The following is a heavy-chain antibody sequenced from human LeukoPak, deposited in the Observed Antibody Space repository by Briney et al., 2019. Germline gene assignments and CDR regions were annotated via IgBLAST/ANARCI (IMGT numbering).Heavy chain of an antibody. Sequence: SETLSLTCTVSGGSISSYYWSWIRQPPGKGLEWTGYIYYSGSTNYNPSLKSRVTISVDTSKNQFSLKLSSVTAADTAVYYCAREEGFFDYWGQGTLVTVSS. J-gene: IGHJ4*02. CDR3: AREEGFFDY. CDR1: GGSISSYY. CDR2: IYYSGST. V-gene: IGHV4-59*01.